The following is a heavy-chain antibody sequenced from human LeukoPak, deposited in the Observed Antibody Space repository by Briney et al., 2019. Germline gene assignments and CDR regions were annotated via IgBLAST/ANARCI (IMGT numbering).Heavy chain of an antibody. D-gene: IGHD4-23*01. CDR2: IYYSGST. CDR3: ARHGVGGYNWFDH. Sequence: SETLSLTCTVSGGSISSSSYYWGWIRQPPGKGLEWIGSIYYSGSTYYNPSLKSRVTISVDTSKNQFSLKLSSVTAADTAVYYCARHGVGGYNWFDHWGQGTLVTVSS. V-gene: IGHV4-39*01. CDR1: GGSISSSSYY. J-gene: IGHJ5*02.